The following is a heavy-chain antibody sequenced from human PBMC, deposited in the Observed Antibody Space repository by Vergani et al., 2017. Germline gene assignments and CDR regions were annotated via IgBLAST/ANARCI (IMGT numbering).Heavy chain of an antibody. CDR2: MNPNSGNT. CDR1: GYTFTSYD. D-gene: IGHD6-19*01. CDR3: ARCYSSGLGNYYYYYCMDV. V-gene: IGHV1-8*01. J-gene: IGHJ6*03. Sequence: QVQLVQSGAEVKKPWASVKVSCKASGYTFTSYDINWVRQATGQGLEWMGWMNPNSGNTGDAQKFQGRVTMTRNTSISTAYMGLSSLRSEDTAVYYSARCYSSGLGNYYYYYCMDVWGKGTTVTVSS.